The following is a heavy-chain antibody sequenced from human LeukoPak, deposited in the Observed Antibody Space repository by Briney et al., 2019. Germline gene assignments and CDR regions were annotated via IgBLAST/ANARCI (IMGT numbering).Heavy chain of an antibody. CDR1: GYTFTSYD. D-gene: IGHD2-21*02. Sequence: ASVKVSCKASGYTFTSYDINWVRQATGQGLEWMGWMNPNSGNTGYAQKFQGRVTMTRNTSISTAYMELRRLRSDDTAVYYCARGSYCGGDCHAFDIWGQGTMVTVSS. CDR3: ARGSYCGGDCHAFDI. CDR2: MNPNSGNT. V-gene: IGHV1-8*01. J-gene: IGHJ3*02.